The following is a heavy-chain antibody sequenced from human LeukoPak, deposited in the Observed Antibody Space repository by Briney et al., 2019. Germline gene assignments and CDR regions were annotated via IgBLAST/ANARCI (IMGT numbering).Heavy chain of an antibody. J-gene: IGHJ5*02. CDR3: TRYRSMVRGRHNP. Sequence: MTSQTLSLTCTVSGGSISSGGYYWSWIRQQPGKGLEWIGYIYYSGSTYYNPSLKSRVTISVDTSKNRFSLKLSSVTAADTAVYYCTRYRSMVRGRHNPCGQGTLVTVFS. CDR1: GGSISSGGYY. CDR2: IYYSGST. D-gene: IGHD3-10*01. V-gene: IGHV4-31*03.